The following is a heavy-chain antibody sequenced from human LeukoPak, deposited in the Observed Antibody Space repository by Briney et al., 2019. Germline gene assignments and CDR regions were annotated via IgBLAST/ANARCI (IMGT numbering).Heavy chain of an antibody. CDR2: ISSSGSTI. CDR3: ATAGGYGSGSLTLDY. CDR1: GFTFSDYY. J-gene: IGHJ4*02. D-gene: IGHD3-10*01. Sequence: GGSLRLSCAASGFTFSDYYMSWIRQAPGKGLEWVSYISSSGSTIYYADSVKGRFTISRDNAKNSLYLQMNSPRAEDTAVYYCATAGGYGSGSLTLDYWGQGTLVTVSS. V-gene: IGHV3-11*01.